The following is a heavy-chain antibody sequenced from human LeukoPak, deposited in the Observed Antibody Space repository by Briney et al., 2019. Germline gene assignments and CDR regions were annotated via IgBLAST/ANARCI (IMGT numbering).Heavy chain of an antibody. J-gene: IGHJ4*02. CDR2: SSAYNGNT. CDR1: GYTFTSYG. CDR3: ARTTHETYYYDSSGYPLGY. D-gene: IGHD3-22*01. V-gene: IGHV1-18*01. Sequence: GASVKVSCKASGYTFTSYGISWVRQAPGQGLEWMGWSSAYNGNTNYAQKLQGRVTMTTDTSTSTAYMELRSLRSDDTAVYYCARTTHETYYYDSSGYPLGYWGQGTLVTVSS.